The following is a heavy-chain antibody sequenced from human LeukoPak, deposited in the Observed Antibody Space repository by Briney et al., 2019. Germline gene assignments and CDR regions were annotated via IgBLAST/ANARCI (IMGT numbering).Heavy chain of an antibody. D-gene: IGHD6-13*01. CDR1: GYTLTELS. J-gene: IGHJ5*02. CDR3: ATDGYTYNWFDP. CDR2: FDPEDGET. Sequence: ASVKVSCKVSGYTLTELSMRWVRQAPGKGLEWMGGFDPEDGETIYAQKFQGRVTMTEDTSTDTAYMELSSLRSEDTAVYYCATDGYTYNWFDPWGQGTLVTVSS. V-gene: IGHV1-24*01.